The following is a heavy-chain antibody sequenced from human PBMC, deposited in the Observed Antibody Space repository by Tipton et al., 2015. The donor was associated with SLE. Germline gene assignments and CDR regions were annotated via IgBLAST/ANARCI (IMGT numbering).Heavy chain of an antibody. Sequence: GLVKPSGTLSLTCAVSGGSISISNWWSWVRQPPGKGLEWIGEIYHSGSTNYNPSLKSRVTISVDKSKNQFSLKLSSVTAADTALYYCARDSYRLLGRYFDLWGRGTLVTVSS. CDR2: IYHSGST. J-gene: IGHJ2*01. CDR3: ARDSYRLLGRYFDL. V-gene: IGHV4-4*02. CDR1: GGSISISNW. D-gene: IGHD1-26*01.